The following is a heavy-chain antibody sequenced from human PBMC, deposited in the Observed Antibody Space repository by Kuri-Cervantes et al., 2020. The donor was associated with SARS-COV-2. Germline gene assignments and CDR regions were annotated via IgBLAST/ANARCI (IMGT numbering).Heavy chain of an antibody. D-gene: IGHD6-13*01. CDR1: GYTFTSYY. V-gene: IGHV1-46*01. CDR2: INPSGGST. CDR3: ARAQEHNAQQLAGVDY. J-gene: IGHJ4*02. Sequence: ASVTVSCKASGYTFTSYYMHWVRQAPGQGLEWMGIINPSGGSTSYAQKFQGRVTMTRYKSTSTVYMELSSLRSEDTAVYYCARAQEHNAQQLAGVDYWGKGTLVTVSS.